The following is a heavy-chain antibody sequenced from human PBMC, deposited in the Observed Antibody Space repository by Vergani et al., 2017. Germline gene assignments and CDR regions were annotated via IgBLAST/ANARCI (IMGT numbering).Heavy chain of an antibody. CDR3: ARYVGSSLWGVRYFDL. V-gene: IGHV4-34*01. J-gene: IGHJ2*01. D-gene: IGHD6-6*01. Sequence: QVQLQQWGAGLLKPSETLSLTCAVYGGSFSGYYWSWIRQPPGKGLEWIGEINHSGSTNYNPSLKSRVTISVDTSKNQFSLKRSSVTAADTAVYYCARYVGSSLWGVRYFDLWGRGTLVTVSS. CDR1: GGSFSGYY. CDR2: INHSGST.